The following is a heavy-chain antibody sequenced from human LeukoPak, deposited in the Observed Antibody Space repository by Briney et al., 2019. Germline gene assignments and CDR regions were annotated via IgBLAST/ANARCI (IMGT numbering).Heavy chain of an antibody. Sequence: GESLKISCTGSGYSFTSYWIGWVRQMPGKGLEWMGIIYPGDSDTRYSPSFQGQVTISADKSISTAYLQWSSLKASDTAMYYCARHVSGRLSQWYFELWGRGTLVTDSS. V-gene: IGHV5-51*01. CDR2: IYPGDSDT. J-gene: IGHJ2*01. CDR1: GYSFTSYW. CDR3: ARHVSGRLSQWYFEL. D-gene: IGHD5/OR15-5a*01.